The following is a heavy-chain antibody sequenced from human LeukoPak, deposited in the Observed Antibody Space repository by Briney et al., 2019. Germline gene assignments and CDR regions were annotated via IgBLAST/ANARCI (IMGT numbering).Heavy chain of an antibody. D-gene: IGHD5/OR15-5a*01. J-gene: IGHJ4*02. CDR3: ARHSTRLDFDS. CDR2: IYFSANT. V-gene: IGHV4-39*01. CDR1: GGSISSSTYY. Sequence: SETLSLTCTVSGGSISSSTYYWGWIRQPPGKGLEWIGTIYFSANTFYNSSLQSRVTISVDTSKNQFYLKLGSLTAADTAVYYCARHSTRLDFDSWGQGTLVTVSS.